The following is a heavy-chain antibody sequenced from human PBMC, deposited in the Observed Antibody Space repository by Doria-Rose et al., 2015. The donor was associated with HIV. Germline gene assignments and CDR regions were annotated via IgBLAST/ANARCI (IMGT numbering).Heavy chain of an antibody. CDR1: GDYISAYNW. CDR3: AGVFPLFGVVNPPIAFGP. V-gene: IGHV4-4*02. J-gene: IGHJ5*02. Sequence: VQLLESGPGLVKPSGTLSLTCAVSGDYISAYNWWTWVRQPPGKGLEWIGEIYHNGSTSSNPSLKSRVSMSVDKSKNQFPLKVNSVAAGDPGVYYRAGVFPLFGVVNPPIAFGPWGQGTLVHVPS. D-gene: IGHD3-3*01. CDR2: IYHNGST.